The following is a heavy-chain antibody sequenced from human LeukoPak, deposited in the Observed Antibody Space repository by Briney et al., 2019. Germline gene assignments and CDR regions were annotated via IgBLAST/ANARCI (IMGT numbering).Heavy chain of an antibody. D-gene: IGHD1-26*01. CDR2: IMQDGSEK. Sequence: GGSLRLSCAASGFTFSTYWMSWVRQAPGKGLEWVANIMQDGSEKYYVDSVKGRFTISRDNAKNSLFLQMSTLRAEDTGVYYCARDGGSYDYWGQGTLATVSS. CDR3: ARDGGSYDY. CDR1: GFTFSTYW. V-gene: IGHV3-7*01. J-gene: IGHJ4*02.